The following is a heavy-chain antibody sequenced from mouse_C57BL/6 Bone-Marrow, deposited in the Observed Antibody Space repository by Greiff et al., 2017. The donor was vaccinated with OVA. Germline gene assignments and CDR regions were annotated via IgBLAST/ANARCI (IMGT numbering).Heavy chain of an antibody. Sequence: VQLQQSGPELVKPGASVKISCKASGYAFSSSWMNWVKQRPGKGLEWIGRIYPGDGDTNYNGTFKGRATLTAAQSSSTAYMQLSSLTSEDSTVYFYARSEATDYWGQGTTLTVSS. J-gene: IGHJ2*01. CDR2: IYPGDGDT. CDR1: GYAFSSSW. D-gene: IGHD3-2*02. CDR3: ARSEATDY. V-gene: IGHV1-82*01.